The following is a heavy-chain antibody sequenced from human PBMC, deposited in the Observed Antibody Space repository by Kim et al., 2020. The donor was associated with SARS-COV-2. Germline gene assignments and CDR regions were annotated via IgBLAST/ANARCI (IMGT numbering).Heavy chain of an antibody. J-gene: IGHJ6*02. Sequence: SVKVSCKASGGTFSSYAISWVRQAPGQGLEWMGRIIPILGIANYAQKFQGRVTITADKSTSTAYMELSSLRSEDTAVYYCARWGGYSGYDYYYYGMDVWGQGTTVTVSS. CDR2: IIPILGIA. CDR1: GGTFSSYA. CDR3: ARWGGYSGYDYYYYGMDV. D-gene: IGHD5-12*01. V-gene: IGHV1-69*04.